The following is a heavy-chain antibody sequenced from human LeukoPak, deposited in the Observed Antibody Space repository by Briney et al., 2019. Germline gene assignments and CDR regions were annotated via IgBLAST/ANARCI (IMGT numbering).Heavy chain of an antibody. J-gene: IGHJ5*02. CDR3: ARVGVYGSGIVWFDP. Sequence: SETLSLTCAVYGGSFSGYYWSWIRQPPGKGLEWIGSIYYSGSTNYNPSLKSRVTISVDTSKNQFSLKLSSVTAADTAVYYCARVGVYGSGIVWFDPWGQGTLVTVSS. D-gene: IGHD3-10*01. CDR1: GGSFSGYY. V-gene: IGHV4-34*01. CDR2: IYYSGST.